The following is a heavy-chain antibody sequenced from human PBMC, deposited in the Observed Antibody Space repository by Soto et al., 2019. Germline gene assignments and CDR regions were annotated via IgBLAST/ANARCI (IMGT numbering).Heavy chain of an antibody. D-gene: IGHD6-13*01. V-gene: IGHV1-18*01. CDR3: ARAHSSSWYVKPH. CDR2: INTYNGDT. Sequence: QVQLVQSGAEVKKPGASVKVSCKASGYTFTTYGINWVRQAPGQGLEWMGWINTYNGDTQYAQNLQGRVTMTTDTSTSTSYMALRSLRFDDTAVYYCARAHSSSWYVKPHWGQGTLVTVSS. J-gene: IGHJ4*02. CDR1: GYTFTTYG.